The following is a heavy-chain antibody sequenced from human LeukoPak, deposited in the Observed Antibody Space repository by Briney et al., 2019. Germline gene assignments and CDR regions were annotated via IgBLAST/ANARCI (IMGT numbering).Heavy chain of an antibody. D-gene: IGHD3-10*01. V-gene: IGHV1-46*01. CDR1: GYTFTSYY. Sequence: ASVKVSCKASGYTFTSYYMHWVRQAPGQGLEWMGIINPSGGSTSYAQKFQGRVTMTRDTSTSTVYMELSSLRSEDTAVYYCARQAQYYGSGSYCPQTFDYWGQGTLVTVSS. CDR2: INPSGGST. J-gene: IGHJ4*02. CDR3: ARQAQYYGSGSYCPQTFDY.